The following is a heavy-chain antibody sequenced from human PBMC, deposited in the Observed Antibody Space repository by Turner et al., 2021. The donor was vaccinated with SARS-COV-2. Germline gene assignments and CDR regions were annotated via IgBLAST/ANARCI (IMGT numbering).Heavy chain of an antibody. CDR2: ISGSSVRT. J-gene: IGHJ4*02. CDR3: AKGDFAASNGYAPLFDY. D-gene: IGHD3-22*01. Sequence: EVQLLESGGGLVQPGGSLRLSCAAAGFTFSNNAITWVRQTPGEGMEWVSGISGSSVRTYYADAAKGRFTISRDNAKNKLYLQMNRLSVEDTAVYYCAKGDFAASNGYAPLFDYWGQGTLVTVSS. V-gene: IGHV3-23*01. CDR1: GFTFSNNA.